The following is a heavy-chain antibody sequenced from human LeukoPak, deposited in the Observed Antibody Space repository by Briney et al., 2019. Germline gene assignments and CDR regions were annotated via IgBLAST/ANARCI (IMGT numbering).Heavy chain of an antibody. CDR2: IRHDGNAK. J-gene: IGHJ4*02. V-gene: IGHV3-7*01. CDR1: GFTFSSYA. CDR3: ATSHDSAGND. Sequence: TGGSLRLSCAASGFTFSSYAMIWVRQAPGKGLEWVANIRHDGNAKNYVPSVRGRFTISRDNAKNSLYLQMNSLTVEDTAVYYCATSHDSAGNDWGQGTLVTVSS. D-gene: IGHD2-15*01.